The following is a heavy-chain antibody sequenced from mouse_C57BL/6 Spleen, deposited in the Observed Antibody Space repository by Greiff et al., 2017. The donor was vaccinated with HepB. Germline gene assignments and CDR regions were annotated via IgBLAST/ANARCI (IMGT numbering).Heavy chain of an antibody. CDR1: GYSFTGYY. CDR2: INPSTGGT. V-gene: IGHV1-42*01. Sequence: VQLQQSGPELVKPGASVKISCKASGYSFTGYYMNWVKQSPEKSLEWIGEINPSTGGTTYNQKFKAKATLTVDKSSSTAYMQLKSLTSEDSAVYYCARDEITTRAMGYWGQGTSVTVSS. J-gene: IGHJ4*01. CDR3: ARDEITTRAMGY. D-gene: IGHD1-1*01.